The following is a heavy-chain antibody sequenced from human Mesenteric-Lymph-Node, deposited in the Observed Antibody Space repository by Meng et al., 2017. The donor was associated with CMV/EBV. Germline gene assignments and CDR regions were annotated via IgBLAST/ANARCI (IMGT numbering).Heavy chain of an antibody. D-gene: IGHD6-6*01. CDR2: IKQDGSDK. CDR1: GFTLSDYW. V-gene: IGHV3-7*01. Sequence: GESLKISCAASGFTLSDYWMHWVRQAPGKGLEWVANIKQDGSDKNYVDSVKGRFTISRDNAKNSLSLQMNGLRAEDTAVYYCVRVHEARRMYRGFDPWGQGTLVTVSS. CDR3: VRVHEARRMYRGFDP. J-gene: IGHJ5*02.